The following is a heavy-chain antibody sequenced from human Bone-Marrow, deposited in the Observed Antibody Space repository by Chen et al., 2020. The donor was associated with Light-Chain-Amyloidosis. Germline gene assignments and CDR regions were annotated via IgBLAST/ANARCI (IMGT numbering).Heavy chain of an antibody. CDR1: GFTFSSYA. Sequence: QVQLVESGGGVVQPGRSLRLSCAASGFTFSSYAMHWVRQAPGKGLEWVAFISYDGSNKYYADSVKGRFTISRDNSKNTLYLQMNSLRAEDTAVYYCARANPDFWSGYYPFDYWGQGTLVTVSS. D-gene: IGHD3-3*01. CDR3: ARANPDFWSGYYPFDY. J-gene: IGHJ4*02. CDR2: ISYDGSNK. V-gene: IGHV3-30*01.